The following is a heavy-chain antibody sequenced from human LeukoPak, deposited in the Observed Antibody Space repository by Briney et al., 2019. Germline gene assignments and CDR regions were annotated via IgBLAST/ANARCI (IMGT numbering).Heavy chain of an antibody. CDR1: GFTVTSNY. D-gene: IGHD6-13*01. CDR2: IYSGGST. V-gene: IGHV3-53*04. CDR3: ARKSSSGDY. Sequence: LGGSLRLSCAASGFTVTSNYMSWVRHAPGKRLEWGSVIYSGGSTYYADSVKGRFTISRHNSKNTLYLQMNSLRAEDTAVYYCARKSSSGDYWGQGNVVTVSS. J-gene: IGHJ4*02.